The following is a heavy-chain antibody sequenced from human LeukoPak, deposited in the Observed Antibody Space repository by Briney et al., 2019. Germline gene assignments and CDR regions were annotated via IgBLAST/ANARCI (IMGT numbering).Heavy chain of an antibody. Sequence: SVKVSCKASGGTFSSYANSWVRQAPGQGLEWMGGIIPIFGIANYAQKFQGRVTITADESTSTVYMELSSLRSEDTAVYYCASPSCMFRSGGSCYSENWFDPWGQGTLVTVSS. CDR2: IIPIFGIA. CDR3: ASPSCMFRSGGSCYSENWFDP. CDR1: GGTFSSYA. J-gene: IGHJ5*02. V-gene: IGHV1-69*13. D-gene: IGHD2-15*01.